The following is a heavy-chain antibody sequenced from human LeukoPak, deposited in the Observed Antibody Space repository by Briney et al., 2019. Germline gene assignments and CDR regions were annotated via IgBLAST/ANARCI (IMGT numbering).Heavy chain of an antibody. J-gene: IGHJ2*01. D-gene: IGHD3-10*01. Sequence: PVGSLRLSSAASGFTFSSYAMNWVRQAPGTRLEWVSTISGSDSSAYSTDSVKGRFTISRDNSKNTLYLQMNSLRAEDTAVYYCAKGASPYYYGSGSYYNWYFDLWGRGTLVTVSS. CDR2: ISGSDSSA. CDR1: GFTFSSYA. V-gene: IGHV3-23*01. CDR3: AKGASPYYYGSGSYYNWYFDL.